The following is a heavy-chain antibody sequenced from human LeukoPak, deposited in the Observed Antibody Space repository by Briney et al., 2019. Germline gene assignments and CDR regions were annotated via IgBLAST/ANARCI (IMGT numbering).Heavy chain of an antibody. CDR1: GLTFSSYD. CDR2: IGTAGDA. Sequence: GGSLRLSCAASGLTFSSYDMHWVRQATGKGLEWVSAIGTAGDAYYSASVKGRFTISRENAKNSSYLQMNSLRAGDTAVYYCARGGMDVWGKGTTVTVSS. J-gene: IGHJ6*04. CDR3: ARGGMDV. V-gene: IGHV3-13*01.